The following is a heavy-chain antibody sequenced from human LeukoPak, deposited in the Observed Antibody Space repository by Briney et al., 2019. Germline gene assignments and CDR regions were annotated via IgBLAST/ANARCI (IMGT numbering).Heavy chain of an antibody. Sequence: ASVKFSCKASGYTFTSYYMHWVRQAPGQGLEWMGIINPSGVSTSYAQKFQGRVTITADESTSTAYMELSSLRSEDTAVYYCARSGYDSSGYYRYNWFDPWGQGTLVTVSS. V-gene: IGHV1-46*01. J-gene: IGHJ5*02. CDR2: INPSGVST. CDR1: GYTFTSYY. D-gene: IGHD3-22*01. CDR3: ARSGYDSSGYYRYNWFDP.